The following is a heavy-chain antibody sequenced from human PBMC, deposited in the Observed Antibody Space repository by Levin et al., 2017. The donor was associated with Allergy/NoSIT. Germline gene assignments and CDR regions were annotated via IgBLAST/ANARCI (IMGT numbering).Heavy chain of an antibody. J-gene: IGHJ4*02. D-gene: IGHD3-10*01. CDR1: GFTFRTFW. Sequence: GGSLRLSCAASGFTFRTFWMAWVRQAPGKGPEWVANIKQDGSDKYYVESVEGRFTVSRDNAKNSLYLQMNSLRVEDTAAYYCARDHDGEDEYFDFWGQGTLVTVSS. CDR2: IKQDGSDK. CDR3: ARDHDGEDEYFDF. V-gene: IGHV3-7*01.